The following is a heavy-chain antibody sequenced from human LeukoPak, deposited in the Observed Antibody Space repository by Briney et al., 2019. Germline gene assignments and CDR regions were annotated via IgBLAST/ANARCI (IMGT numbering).Heavy chain of an antibody. D-gene: IGHD2-2*02. V-gene: IGHV4-34*01. J-gene: IGHJ4*02. CDR2: INHSGST. CDR3: ASLYGHFDY. Sequence: SETLPLTCAVYGGSFSGYYWSWIRQPPGKGLEWIGEINHSGSTNYNPSLKSRVTISVDTSKNQFSLKLSSVTAADTAVYYCASLYGHFDYWGQGTLVTVSS. CDR1: GGSFSGYY.